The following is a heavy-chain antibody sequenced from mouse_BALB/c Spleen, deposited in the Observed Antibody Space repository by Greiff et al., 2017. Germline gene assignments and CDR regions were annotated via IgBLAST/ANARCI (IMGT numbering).Heavy chain of an antibody. J-gene: IGHJ4*01. V-gene: IGHV5-6*02. Sequence: DVKLVESGGDLVKPGGSLKLSCAASGFTFSSYGMSWVRQTPDKRLEWVATISSGGSYTYYPDSVKGRFTISRDNAKNTLYLQMSSLKSEDTAMYYCARQRHYYAMDYWGQGTSVTVSS. CDR3: ARQRHYYAMDY. CDR1: GFTFSSYG. CDR2: ISSGGSYT.